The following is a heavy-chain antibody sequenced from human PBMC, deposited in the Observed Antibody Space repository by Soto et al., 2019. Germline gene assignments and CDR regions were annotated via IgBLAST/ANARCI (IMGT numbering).Heavy chain of an antibody. CDR1: GGSFSDYY. J-gene: IGHJ5*02. CDR3: ARGLRWTFENCFDP. D-gene: IGHD1-1*01. Sequence: SETLSLTCAVYGGSFSDYYWSWIRQPPGKGLEWIGEIHHSGSANYKPSLKSRVTISVDTSKNQFSLRLSSVTAADTAVYYCARGLRWTFENCFDPWGQGTLVTVSS. CDR2: IHHSGSA. V-gene: IGHV4-34*01.